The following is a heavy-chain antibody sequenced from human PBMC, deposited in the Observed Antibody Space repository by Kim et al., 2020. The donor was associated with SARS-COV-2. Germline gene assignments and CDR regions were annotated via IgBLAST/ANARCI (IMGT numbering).Heavy chain of an antibody. CDR3: ARSDYGPHSGYYYYGMDV. D-gene: IGHD4-17*01. V-gene: IGHV3-33*01. J-gene: IGHJ6*02. CDR2: IWYDGSNK. CDR1: GFTFSSYG. Sequence: GGSLRLSCAASGFTFSSYGMHWVRQAPGKGLEWVAVIWYDGSNKYYADSVKGRFTISRDNSKNTLYLQMNSLRAEDTAVYYCARSDYGPHSGYYYYGMDVWGQGTTVTVSS.